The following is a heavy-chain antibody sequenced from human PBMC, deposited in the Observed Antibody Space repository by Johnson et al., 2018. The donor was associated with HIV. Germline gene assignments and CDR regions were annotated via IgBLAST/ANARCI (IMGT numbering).Heavy chain of an antibody. V-gene: IGHV3-30-3*02. Sequence: QEQLVESGGGVVQPGRSLRLSCAASGFTFSSYAMQWVRQAPGKGLEWVAVISYDGSNKYYADSVKGRFTISRDSSKNTLYLQMNSLRAADTAVYYCAKYTFDIWGQGTMVTVSS. CDR3: AKYTFDI. CDR1: GFTFSSYA. CDR2: ISYDGSNK. J-gene: IGHJ3*02.